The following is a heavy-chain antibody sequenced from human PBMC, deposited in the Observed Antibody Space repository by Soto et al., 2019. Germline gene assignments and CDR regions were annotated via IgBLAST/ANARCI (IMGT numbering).Heavy chain of an antibody. CDR1: RFTFSTYA. D-gene: IGHD2-15*01. CDR3: AKSLFGGPDI. J-gene: IGHJ3*02. Sequence: GSLRLSCAASRFTFSTYAMSWVRQAPGKGLEWVSGISGGGGHTSYADSVRGRFTCSRDNSKNTLYLQMNSLRAEDTALYYCAKSLFGGPDIWGQGTMVTVSS. V-gene: IGHV3-23*01. CDR2: ISGGGGHT.